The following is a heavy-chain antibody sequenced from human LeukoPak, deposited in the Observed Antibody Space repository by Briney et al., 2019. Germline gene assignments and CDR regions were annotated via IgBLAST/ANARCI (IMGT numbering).Heavy chain of an antibody. D-gene: IGHD3-10*01. CDR1: GFTFSTYW. Sequence: PGGSLRLSCAASGFTFSTYWMSWVRQAPGKGLEWVANIKQDGSEKYYVDSVKGRFTISRDNAKNSLFLQMTSLRAEDTAVYYCAKDRVYASGSRDAFDIWGQGTMVTVSS. V-gene: IGHV3-7*05. CDR3: AKDRVYASGSRDAFDI. J-gene: IGHJ3*02. CDR2: IKQDGSEK.